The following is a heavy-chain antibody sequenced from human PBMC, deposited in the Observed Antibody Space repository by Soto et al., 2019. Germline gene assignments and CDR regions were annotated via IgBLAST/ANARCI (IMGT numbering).Heavy chain of an antibody. D-gene: IGHD1-7*01. J-gene: IGHJ6*03. CDR1: GGSISSYY. CDR2: IYYSGST. CDR3: ARNDWNYRYYYYYMDV. Sequence: SETLSLTCTVSGGSISSYYWSWIRQPPGKGLEWIGYIYYSGSTNYNPSLKSRVTISVDTSKNQFSLKLSSVTAADTAVYYCARNDWNYRYYYYYMDVWGKGTTVT. V-gene: IGHV4-59*01.